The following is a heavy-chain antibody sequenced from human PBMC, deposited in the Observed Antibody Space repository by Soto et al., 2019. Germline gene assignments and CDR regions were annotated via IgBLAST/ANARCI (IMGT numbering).Heavy chain of an antibody. D-gene: IGHD3-3*01. CDR2: LYYSGIV. V-gene: IGHV4-61*01. J-gene: IGHJ4*02. CDR3: ARLDLTYYIDY. CDR1: GDSVNSRNCY. Sequence: SETLSLTCTVSGDSVNSRNCYWNWIRLPPGKGLEWIGYLYYSGIVNYNPSLKSRVTISSDTSKNQVSLKLNSVTAADTALYYRARLDLTYYIDYWGQGALVTVSS.